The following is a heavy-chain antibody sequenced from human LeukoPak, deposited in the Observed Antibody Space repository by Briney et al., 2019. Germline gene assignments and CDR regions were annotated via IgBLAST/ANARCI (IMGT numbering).Heavy chain of an antibody. V-gene: IGHV4-59*01. CDR1: GGSISSYY. CDR2: IYYSGST. D-gene: IGHD4-17*01. Sequence: PSETLSLTCTVSGGSISSYYWSWIRQPPGKGLEWIGYIYYSGSTNYNPSLKSRVTISVDTSKNQFSLKLSSVTAADTAVYYCARVQNGGDYGEYYFDYWGQGTLVTVSS. J-gene: IGHJ4*02. CDR3: ARVQNGGDYGEYYFDY.